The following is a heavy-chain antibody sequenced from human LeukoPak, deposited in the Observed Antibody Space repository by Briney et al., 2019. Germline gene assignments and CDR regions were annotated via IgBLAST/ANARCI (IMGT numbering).Heavy chain of an antibody. CDR1: GFTFSSYG. CDR2: ISYDGSNK. J-gene: IGHJ4*02. CDR3: ATSLHPKVEMATTY. V-gene: IGHV3-30*03. D-gene: IGHD5-24*01. Sequence: GGSLRLSCAASGFTFSSYGMHWVRQAPGKGLEWVAVISYDGSNKYYADSVKGRFTISRDNFKNTLYLQMNSLRAEDTAVYYCATSLHPKVEMATTYWGQGTLVTVSS.